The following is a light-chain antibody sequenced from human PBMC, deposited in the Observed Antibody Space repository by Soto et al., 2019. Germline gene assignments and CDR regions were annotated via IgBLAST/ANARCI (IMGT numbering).Light chain of an antibody. V-gene: IGKV1-12*01. CDR1: QGVSSW. CDR2: AAS. CDR3: QQTNSFPRT. J-gene: IGKJ1*01. Sequence: DTQMTQSPSAVSASVGDRVNITCRASQGVSSWLAWYQQKPGKPPKLLIYAASSLESGVPSRFSGSGSGTDFTLTITSLQPEDFANYYCQQTNSFPRTFGQGTKVEI.